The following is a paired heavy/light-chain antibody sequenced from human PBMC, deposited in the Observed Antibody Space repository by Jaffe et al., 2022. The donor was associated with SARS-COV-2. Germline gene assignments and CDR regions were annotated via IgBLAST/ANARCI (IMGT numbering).Heavy chain of an antibody. CDR3: AGGVGTIAF. V-gene: IGHV5-10-1*03. Sequence: EVQLVQSGAEVKKPGESLRISCKGSGYSFTSYWITWVRQVPGKGLEWMGRIDPTDSYTNYSPSFRGHVTFSADKSISTAFLQWNTLKASDTAMYYCAGGVGTIAFWGQGTLVTVSS. J-gene: IGHJ4*02. CDR2: IDPTDSYT. CDR1: GYSFTSYW. D-gene: IGHD1-7*01.
Light chain of an antibody. CDR1: SGHSSYA. Sequence: QLVLTQSPSASASLGASVKLTCTLSSGHSSYAIAWHQQQSQKGPRYLMKINSDGSHSKGDGIPDRFSGSSSGTQRYLTISSLQSEDEADYYCQTWGTGKGVFGGGTKLTVL. CDR3: QTWGTGKGV. J-gene: IGLJ3*02. V-gene: IGLV4-69*01. CDR2: INSDGSH.